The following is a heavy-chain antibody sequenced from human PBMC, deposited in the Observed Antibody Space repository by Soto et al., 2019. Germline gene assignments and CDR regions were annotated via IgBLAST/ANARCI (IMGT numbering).Heavy chain of an antibody. J-gene: IGHJ4*02. V-gene: IGHV1-69*14. Sequence: QVQLVQSGAEVKKPGSSVKVSCKTSGDIFSGYSISWVRQAPGQGLEWMGGIIPIFGTTNSAQRFHGRVTITADKSTSTVYMELYSLKSEDTAVYYCARDLGSGYDPGDYWGQGTLVTVSS. CDR3: ARDLGSGYDPGDY. CDR1: GDIFSGYS. D-gene: IGHD5-12*01. CDR2: IIPIFGTT.